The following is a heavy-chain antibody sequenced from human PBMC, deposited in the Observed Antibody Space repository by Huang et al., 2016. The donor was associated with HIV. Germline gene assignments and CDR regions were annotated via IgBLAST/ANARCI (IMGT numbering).Heavy chain of an antibody. CDR3: ATSTPDVGAGVLRSAFDI. J-gene: IGHJ3*02. D-gene: IGHD2-15*01. CDR1: GYTVSELS. Sequence: QVQLVESGAELKKPGASVRVPCKVSGYTVSELSLHWVRQAPEKGLEWMGGCDPEEVETIYAQRLQGRVTMTEDTSTDTAYMELSSLRPEDTAVYYGATSTPDVGAGVLRSAFDIWGQGTMVTVSS. V-gene: IGHV1-24*01. CDR2: CDPEEVET.